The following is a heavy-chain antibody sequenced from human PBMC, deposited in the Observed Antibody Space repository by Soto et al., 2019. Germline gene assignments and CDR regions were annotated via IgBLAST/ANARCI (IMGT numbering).Heavy chain of an antibody. D-gene: IGHD2-2*01. Sequence: GGSLRLSCAGSGFTLTRSAVSWVRQAPGKGLEWVSGISAGGGGTYYADSVKGRFTISRDVAKNTVYLQMNGLRVEDTAVYYCAKDSRNVAVSAARVYGMDVWGQGTTVTVS. CDR3: AKDSRNVAVSAARVYGMDV. CDR2: ISAGGGGT. CDR1: GFTLTRSA. V-gene: IGHV3-23*01. J-gene: IGHJ6*02.